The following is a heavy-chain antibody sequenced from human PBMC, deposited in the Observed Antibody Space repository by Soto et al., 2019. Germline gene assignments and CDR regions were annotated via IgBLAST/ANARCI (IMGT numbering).Heavy chain of an antibody. V-gene: IGHV3-21*01. CDR1: GFTFSSYI. J-gene: IGHJ3*02. D-gene: IGHD6-19*01. Sequence: PGGSLRLSCAASGFTFSSYIMNWVRQAPGKGLEWVSSISSSSSYIYYADSVKGRFTISRDNAKNSLYLQMNSLRAEETAVYYCARDLVAVAGQNAFDMWGQGTMVTVSS. CDR3: ARDLVAVAGQNAFDM. CDR2: ISSSSSYI.